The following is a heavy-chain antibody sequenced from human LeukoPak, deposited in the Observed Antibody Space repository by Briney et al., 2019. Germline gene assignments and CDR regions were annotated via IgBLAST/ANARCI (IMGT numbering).Heavy chain of an antibody. D-gene: IGHD3-22*01. CDR3: ARHDSSGYPY. Sequence: GESLKISCKGSGYSFTSYWIVWVRHMPGKGLEWMGIIYPGDSDTRSSPSFQGQVTISADKSTRTADLQWTSLQASDTAMYSCARHDSSGYPYWGQGTLVTVSS. CDR1: GYSFTSYW. CDR2: IYPGDSDT. V-gene: IGHV5-51*01. J-gene: IGHJ4*02.